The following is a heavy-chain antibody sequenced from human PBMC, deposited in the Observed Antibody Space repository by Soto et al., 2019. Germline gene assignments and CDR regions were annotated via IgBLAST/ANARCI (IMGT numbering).Heavy chain of an antibody. CDR2: ISYDGSNK. J-gene: IGHJ4*02. D-gene: IGHD4-17*01. V-gene: IGHV3-30-3*01. Sequence: QVQLVESGGGVVQPGRSLRLSCAASGFTFSSYAMHWVLQAPGKGLEWVAVISYDGSNKYHADSVKGRFTISRDNSKNTLYLQLNSLRAEDTAVYYCAREFGITVTPSFDYWGQGTLVTVSS. CDR3: AREFGITVTPSFDY. CDR1: GFTFSSYA.